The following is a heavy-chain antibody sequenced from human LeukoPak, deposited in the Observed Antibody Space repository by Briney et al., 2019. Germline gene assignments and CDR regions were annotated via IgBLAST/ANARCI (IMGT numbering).Heavy chain of an antibody. CDR1: GASISNYF. J-gene: IGHJ5*02. CDR3: ARPRDYGGWFDP. CDR2: IYHSRTT. D-gene: IGHD4-23*01. V-gene: IGHV4-59*01. Sequence: SETLSLTCTVSGASISNYFWSWIRQPPGKGLDWIEYIYHSRTTGYNPSLKGRVTISVDTSKNQLSLTLSSVTAADTAVYYCARPRDYGGWFDPWGQGTLVTVSS.